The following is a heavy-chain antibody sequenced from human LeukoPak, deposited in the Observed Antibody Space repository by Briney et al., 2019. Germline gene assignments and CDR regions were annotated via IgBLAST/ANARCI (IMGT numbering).Heavy chain of an antibody. CDR3: ARGQWFRAF. D-gene: IGHD3-10*01. CDR2: IHYSGSA. CDR1: GGSFSGYY. V-gene: IGHV4-34*01. Sequence: SETLSLTCAVYGGSFSGYYWSWIRQPPGKGLEWIGEIHYSGSATSNPSPKSRVTISVDTSKNQFSLKMNSVTAADTAVYYCARGQWFRAFWSRGTPVTVSS. J-gene: IGHJ4*02.